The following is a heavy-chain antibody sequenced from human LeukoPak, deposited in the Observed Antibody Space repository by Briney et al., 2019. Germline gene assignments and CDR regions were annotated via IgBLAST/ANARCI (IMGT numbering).Heavy chain of an antibody. CDR3: ARTASITGTPSYYYYMDV. CDR1: DGSISSSSYY. D-gene: IGHD1-7*01. V-gene: IGHV4-39*07. J-gene: IGHJ6*03. Sequence: SETLSLTCTVSDGSISSSSYYWGWIRQPPGKGLEWIGSIYYSGSTYYNPSLKSRVTISVDTSKNQFSLKLSSVTAADTAVYYCARTASITGTPSYYYYMDVWGKGTTVTVSS. CDR2: IYYSGST.